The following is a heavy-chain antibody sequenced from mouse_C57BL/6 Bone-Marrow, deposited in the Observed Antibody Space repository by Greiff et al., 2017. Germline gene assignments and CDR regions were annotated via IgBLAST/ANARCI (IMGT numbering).Heavy chain of an antibody. J-gene: IGHJ4*01. Sequence: VKLMESGPGLVAPSQSLSITCTVSGFSFTSYGVSWVRQPPGRGLEWLGVIWGDGSTNYHSALISRLSISKDNSKSQVFLKLNSLQTDDTATYXCAKWEYPYAMDYWGQGTSVTVSS. D-gene: IGHD5-1*01. CDR2: IWGDGST. CDR3: AKWEYPYAMDY. V-gene: IGHV2-3*01. CDR1: GFSFTSYG.